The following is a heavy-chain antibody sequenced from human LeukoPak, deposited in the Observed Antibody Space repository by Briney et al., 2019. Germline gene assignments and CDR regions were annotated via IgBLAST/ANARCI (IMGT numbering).Heavy chain of an antibody. Sequence: SETLSLTCSVSGDSMGIYKWSWIRQPPGKGLEWIAYIYYSGSTNYNPSLKSRVTISVDTSENQFSLKLSSVTAADTAVYYCARAQGSYYHYYMDVWGKGTTVTVSS. V-gene: IGHV4-59*01. CDR3: ARAQGSYYHYYMDV. D-gene: IGHD1-26*01. J-gene: IGHJ6*03. CDR2: IYYSGST. CDR1: GDSMGIYK.